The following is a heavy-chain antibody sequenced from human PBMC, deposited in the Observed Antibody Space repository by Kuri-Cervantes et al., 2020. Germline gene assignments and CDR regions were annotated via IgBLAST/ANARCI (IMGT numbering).Heavy chain of an antibody. Sequence: GGSLRLSCAASGCMFSSYAMSWVRQAPGKGLEWVSSISSSSDYILYADSVKGRFTISRGNANNSLFLQMNTLRVEDTAVYYCVRDLGYFDSSGYDMFAYYWGQGTPVTVSS. CDR1: GCMFSSYA. D-gene: IGHD3-22*01. CDR2: ISSSSDYI. CDR3: VRDLGYFDSSGYDMFAYY. V-gene: IGHV3-21*01. J-gene: IGHJ4*02.